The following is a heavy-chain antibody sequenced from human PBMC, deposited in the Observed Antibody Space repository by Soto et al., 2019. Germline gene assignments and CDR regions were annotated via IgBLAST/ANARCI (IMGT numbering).Heavy chain of an antibody. Sequence: SVKVSCKASGGTFSSYAISWVRQAPGQGLEWMGGIIPIFGTANYAQKFQGRVTITADESTSTAYMELSSLRSEDTAVYYCARQRITMVRGVLTGPSRYGMDVWGQGTTVTVSS. D-gene: IGHD3-10*01. J-gene: IGHJ6*02. CDR3: ARQRITMVRGVLTGPSRYGMDV. CDR1: GGTFSSYA. V-gene: IGHV1-69*13. CDR2: IIPIFGTA.